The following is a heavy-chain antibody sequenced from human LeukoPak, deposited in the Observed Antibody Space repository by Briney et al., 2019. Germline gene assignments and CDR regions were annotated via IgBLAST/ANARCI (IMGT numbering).Heavy chain of an antibody. CDR2: INYSGSA. Sequence: PSQTLSLTCTVSGGSISSANYYWSWIRQPPGKGLEWIGYINYSGSAFYNPSLESRIIISVDTSKNQISLKVTSVTAADTAVYYCARVLWFGELLYSFDYWGQGTLVTVSS. J-gene: IGHJ4*02. V-gene: IGHV4-30-4*01. CDR1: GGSISSANYY. D-gene: IGHD3-10*01. CDR3: ARVLWFGELLYSFDY.